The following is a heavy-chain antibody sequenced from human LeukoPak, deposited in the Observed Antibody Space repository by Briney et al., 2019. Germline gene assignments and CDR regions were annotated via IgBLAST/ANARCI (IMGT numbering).Heavy chain of an antibody. J-gene: IGHJ5*02. D-gene: IGHD1-14*01. Sequence: PSETLSLTCTVSGGSIRSYYWSWIRQPPGKGLEWIGYIYYSGRTNYNPSLKSRVAISVDTSKNHFSLKLSSVTAADTAVFYCARGTGLARFDPWGQGTLVTVSS. CDR3: ARGTGLARFDP. V-gene: IGHV4-59*01. CDR2: IYYSGRT. CDR1: GGSIRSYY.